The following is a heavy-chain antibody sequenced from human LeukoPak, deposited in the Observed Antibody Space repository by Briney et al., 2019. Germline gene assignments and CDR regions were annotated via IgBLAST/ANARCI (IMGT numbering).Heavy chain of an antibody. Sequence: ASVKVSCKASGCTFTSYGISWVRQAPGQGLEWMGWISAYNGNTNYAQKLQGRVTMTTDTSTSTAYMELRSLRSDDTAVYYCARDKGGDYGWNYYYYGMDVWGQGTTVTVSS. CDR3: ARDKGGDYGWNYYYYGMDV. CDR2: ISAYNGNT. CDR1: GCTFTSYG. V-gene: IGHV1-18*01. J-gene: IGHJ6*02. D-gene: IGHD6-19*01.